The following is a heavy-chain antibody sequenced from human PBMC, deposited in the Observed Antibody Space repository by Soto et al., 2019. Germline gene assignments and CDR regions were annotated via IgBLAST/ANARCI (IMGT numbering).Heavy chain of an antibody. J-gene: IGHJ4*02. D-gene: IGHD6-13*01. CDR1: GFPFRSCV. Sequence: EVHLLESGGGLVHPGESLSLSCGASGFPFRSCVLTGVRQAPGRGWEWVSCITDSGTGTYYADSVKGRFTISRDNSKNTMYLQMNNLRAEDTGVYYCAKGLINGRWYAEDWGQGTLVTVSS. CDR3: AKGLINGRWYAED. V-gene: IGHV3-23*01. CDR2: ITDSGTGT.